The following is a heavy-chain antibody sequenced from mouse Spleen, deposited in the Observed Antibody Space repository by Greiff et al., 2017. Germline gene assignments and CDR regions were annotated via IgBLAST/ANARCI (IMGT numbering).Heavy chain of an antibody. CDR1: GYTFTSYW. Sequence: QVQLKQPGAELVMPGASVKLSCKASGYTFTSYWMHWVKQRPGQGLEWIGEIDPSDSYTNYNQKFKGKATLTVDKSSSTAYMQLSSLTSEDSAVYYCARQGAYDYDYWGQGTTLTVSS. CDR2: IDPSDSYT. V-gene: IGHV1-69*01. D-gene: IGHD2-4*01. J-gene: IGHJ2*01. CDR3: ARQGAYDYDY.